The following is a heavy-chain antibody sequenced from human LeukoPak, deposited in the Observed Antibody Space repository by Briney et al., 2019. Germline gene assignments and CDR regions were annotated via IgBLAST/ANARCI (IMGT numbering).Heavy chain of an antibody. CDR1: GGSFSGYY. D-gene: IGHD4-17*01. CDR2: IYYSGST. CDR3: ARDVEGITSGAVTTDYGMDV. Sequence: PSETLSLTCAVYGGSFSGYYWSWIRQHPGKGLEWIGYIYYSGSTYYNPSLKSRVTISVDTSKNQFSLKLSSVTAADTAVYYCARDVEGITSGAVTTDYGMDVWGQGTRSPSP. J-gene: IGHJ6*02. V-gene: IGHV4-31*11.